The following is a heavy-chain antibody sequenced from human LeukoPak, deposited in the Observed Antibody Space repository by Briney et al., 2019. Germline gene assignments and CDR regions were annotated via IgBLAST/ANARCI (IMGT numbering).Heavy chain of an antibody. CDR3: ARDSISYGDYVAFDY. Sequence: GGSLRLSCAVSGFTVSSNYMSWVRQAPGKGLEWGSVIYIGGSTYYADSVKGRFTISRDNSKNTLYLQMNSLRAEDTAVYYCARDSISYGDYVAFDYWGQGTLVIVSS. CDR2: IYIGGST. CDR1: GFTVSSNY. D-gene: IGHD4-17*01. V-gene: IGHV3-66*01. J-gene: IGHJ4*02.